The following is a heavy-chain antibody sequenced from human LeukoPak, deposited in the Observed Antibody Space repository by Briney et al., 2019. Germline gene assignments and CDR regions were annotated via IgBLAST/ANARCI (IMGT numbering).Heavy chain of an antibody. CDR3: ARDPERYLRTGKFDY. V-gene: IGHV3-21*01. CDR1: GFTFSFFA. D-gene: IGHD5/OR15-5a*01. Sequence: GGSLRLSCVASGFTFSFFAMNWVRQVPGKGLEWVSSINSYSSHIYYAASVRGRFTVSRDNARNSVFLQMNSLTAEDTAVYYCARDPERYLRTGKFDYWGQGTLVTVSS. CDR2: INSYSSHI. J-gene: IGHJ4*02.